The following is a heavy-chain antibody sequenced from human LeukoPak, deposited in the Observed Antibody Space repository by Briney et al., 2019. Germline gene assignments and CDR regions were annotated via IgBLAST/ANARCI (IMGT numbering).Heavy chain of an antibody. Sequence: MPSETLSLTCTVSGGSISSYYWSWIRQPPGKGLEWIGYIYYSGSTNCNPSLKSRVTISVDTSKNQFSLKLSSVTAADTAVYYCATHNWKERRFDYWGQGTLVTVSS. CDR3: ATHNWKERRFDY. CDR1: GGSISSYY. J-gene: IGHJ4*02. CDR2: IYYSGST. V-gene: IGHV4-59*01. D-gene: IGHD1-20*01.